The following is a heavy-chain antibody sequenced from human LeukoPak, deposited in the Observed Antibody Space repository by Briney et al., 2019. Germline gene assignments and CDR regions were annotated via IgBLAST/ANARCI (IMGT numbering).Heavy chain of an antibody. CDR3: ARTPPYNWNDFDY. V-gene: IGHV1-2*02. J-gene: IGHJ4*02. D-gene: IGHD1-1*01. Sequence: ASVKVSCKASGYTFTGYYMHWVRQAPGQGLEWMGWINPNSGGTNYAQKFQGRVTMTRDTSISTAYMELSRLRSDDTAVYYCARTPPYNWNDFDYWGQGTLVTVSS. CDR2: INPNSGGT. CDR1: GYTFTGYY.